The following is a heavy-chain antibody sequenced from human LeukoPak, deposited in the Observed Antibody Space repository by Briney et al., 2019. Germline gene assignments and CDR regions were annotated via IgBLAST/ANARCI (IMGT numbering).Heavy chain of an antibody. Sequence: PSETLSLTCTVSGGSISSYYWSWIRQPAGKGLEWIGRIYTSGSTNYNPSLKSRVTMSVDTSKNQFSLKLSSVTAADTAVYYCARSLCTNGVCSDAFDIWGQGTMVTVSS. J-gene: IGHJ3*02. D-gene: IGHD2-8*01. CDR2: IYTSGST. CDR3: ARSLCTNGVCSDAFDI. V-gene: IGHV4-4*07. CDR1: GGSISSYY.